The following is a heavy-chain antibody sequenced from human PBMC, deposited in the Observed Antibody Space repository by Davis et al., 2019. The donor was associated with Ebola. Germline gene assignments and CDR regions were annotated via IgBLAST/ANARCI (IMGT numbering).Heavy chain of an antibody. V-gene: IGHV3-30-3*01. CDR1: GFTFSSYA. CDR2: ISYDGSNK. CDR3: AKDKRLFDY. J-gene: IGHJ4*01. Sequence: PGGSLRFSCAASGFTFSSYAMHWVRQAPGKGLEWVAVISYDGSNKYYADSVKGRFTISRDNSKNTLYLQMNSLRAEDTAVYYCAKDKRLFDYWGQGTLVTVSS.